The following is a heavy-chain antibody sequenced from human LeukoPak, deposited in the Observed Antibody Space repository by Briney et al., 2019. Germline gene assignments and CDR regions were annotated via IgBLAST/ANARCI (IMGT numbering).Heavy chain of an antibody. CDR1: GGTFSSYA. Sequence: ASVKVSCKASGGTFSSYAISWVRQAPGQGLEWMGRIIPIFGIANYAQKFQGRVTITADKSTSTAYMELRSLRSEDTAVYYCARGYYYDSSGYSASGMSLDYWGQGTLVTVSS. CDR3: ARGYYYDSSGYSASGMSLDY. D-gene: IGHD3-22*01. V-gene: IGHV1-69*04. J-gene: IGHJ4*02. CDR2: IIPIFGIA.